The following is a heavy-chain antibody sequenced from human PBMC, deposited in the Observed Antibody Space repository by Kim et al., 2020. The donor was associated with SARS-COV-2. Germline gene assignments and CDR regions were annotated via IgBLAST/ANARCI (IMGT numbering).Heavy chain of an antibody. Sequence: GGSLRLSCAASGFTFSSNAMHWVRQAPGKGLEWVAVISFDGSNENYGDSVKGRFTISRDNSKNTLYLQMNSLRPEDTAVYYCARGGRGYSYGDLVVGHQQLDNWGQGTLITVSS. J-gene: IGHJ4*02. CDR3: ARGGRGYSYGDLVVGHQQLDN. CDR1: GFTFSSNA. D-gene: IGHD5-18*01. V-gene: IGHV3-30*04. CDR2: ISFDGSNE.